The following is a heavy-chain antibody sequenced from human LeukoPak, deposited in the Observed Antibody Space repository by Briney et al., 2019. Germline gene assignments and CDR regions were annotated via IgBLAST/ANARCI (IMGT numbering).Heavy chain of an antibody. CDR3: ARFPPLVGATTSAFDI. CDR1: GGSFSGYY. V-gene: IGHV4-34*01. J-gene: IGHJ3*02. CDR2: INHSGST. D-gene: IGHD1-26*01. Sequence: SSETLSLTCAVYGGSFSGYYWSWIRQPPGKGLEWIGEINHSGSTNYNPSLKSRVTISVDTSKNQFSLKLSSVTAADTAVYYCARFPPLVGATTSAFDIWGQGTMVTVSS.